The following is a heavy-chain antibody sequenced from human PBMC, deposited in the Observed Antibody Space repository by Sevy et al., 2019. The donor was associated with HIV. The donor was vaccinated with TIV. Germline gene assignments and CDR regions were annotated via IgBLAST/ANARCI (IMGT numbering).Heavy chain of an antibody. CDR1: GFSFDSYG. Sequence: GGSLRLSCAVSGFSFDSYGMTWVRQAPGKGLEWVSGISGSGTRTYYADSVKGRFIISRDNSKNTLYLQMNSLRSEDKGLYYCGKGGGGHYDPDEIGYYFYYYNMDVWGKGTTVTVSS. V-gene: IGHV3-23*01. CDR3: GKGGGGHYDPDEIGYYFYYYNMDV. CDR2: ISGSGTRT. J-gene: IGHJ6*03. D-gene: IGHD3-22*01.